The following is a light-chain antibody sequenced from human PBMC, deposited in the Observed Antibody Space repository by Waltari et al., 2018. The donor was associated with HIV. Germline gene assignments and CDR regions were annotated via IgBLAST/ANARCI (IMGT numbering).Light chain of an antibody. CDR1: QSVQEF. V-gene: IGKV3-11*01. CDR3: QHRTTWPPT. Sequence: EIVLTQSPPILSVSLGETATLSCRASQSVQEFLAWYQRRPGQATRLVVYDASKRVPGVPARFSGSGFGTDFTLTISGLEPEDVALYYCQHRTTWPPTFGGGTRVEIE. CDR2: DAS. J-gene: IGKJ4*01.